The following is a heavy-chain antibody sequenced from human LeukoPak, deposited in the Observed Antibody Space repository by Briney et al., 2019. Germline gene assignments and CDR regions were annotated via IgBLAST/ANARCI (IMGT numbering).Heavy chain of an antibody. CDR2: ISSSSSYI. J-gene: IGHJ4*02. CDR3: ARESGIAARY. V-gene: IGHV3-21*01. Sequence: PGGSLRLSCAASGFAFSSYSMNWVRQAPGKGLEWVSSISSSSSYIYYADSVKGRFTISRDNAKNSLYLQMNSLRAEDTAVYYCARESGIAARYWGQGTLVTVSS. D-gene: IGHD6-6*01. CDR1: GFAFSSYS.